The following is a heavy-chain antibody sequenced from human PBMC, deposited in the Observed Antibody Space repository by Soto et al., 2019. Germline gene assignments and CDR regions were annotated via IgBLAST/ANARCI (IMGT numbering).Heavy chain of an antibody. J-gene: IGHJ4*02. CDR3: AREGDYYDY. Sequence: PSETLSLTCTDSGGSISSYYWSWIRQPPGKGLEWIGYIYYSGSTNYNPSLKSRVTISVDTSKNQFSLKLSSVTAADTAVYYCAREGDYYDYWGQGTLVTVSS. CDR2: IYYSGST. CDR1: GGSISSYY. V-gene: IGHV4-59*01.